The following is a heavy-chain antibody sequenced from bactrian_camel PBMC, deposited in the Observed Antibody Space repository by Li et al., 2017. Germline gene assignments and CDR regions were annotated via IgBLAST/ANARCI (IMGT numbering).Heavy chain of an antibody. J-gene: IGHJ6*01. CDR3: AADYRRAFGGSCDGFGY. CDR2: IYTGTYDTGRT. D-gene: IGHD2*01. V-gene: IGHV3S53*01. Sequence: VQLVESGGGSVQAGGSLVLSCKVSGDDIDTACVAWFRQAPGKEREGVAVIYTGTYDTGRTSYASSAKGRFTISQDNAKNAVYLQMNNLKPEDTGVSYCAADYRRAFGGSCDGFGYWGQGTQVTVS. CDR1: GDDIDTAC.